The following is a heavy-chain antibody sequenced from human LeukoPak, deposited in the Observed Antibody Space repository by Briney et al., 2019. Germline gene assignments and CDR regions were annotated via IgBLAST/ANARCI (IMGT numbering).Heavy chain of an antibody. CDR1: GYTFTSYG. Sequence: GASVKVSCKASGYTFTSYGISWVRQAPGQGLEWMGWISAYNGNTNYAQKFQGRVTITRNTSISAAYMELSSLRSEDTAVYYCARGGGDFWSGYYSILALDYWGQGTLVTVSS. CDR2: ISAYNGNT. J-gene: IGHJ4*02. V-gene: IGHV1-18*01. CDR3: ARGGGDFWSGYYSILALDY. D-gene: IGHD3-3*01.